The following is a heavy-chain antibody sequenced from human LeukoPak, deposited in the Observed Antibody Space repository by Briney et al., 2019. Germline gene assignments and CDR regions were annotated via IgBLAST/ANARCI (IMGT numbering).Heavy chain of an antibody. CDR2: ISYDGSNK. Sequence: PGGSLRLSCAASGFTFSSYGMHWVRQAPGKGLGGVAVISYDGSNKYYADSVKGRFTNSRDNSKNTLYLQMNSLRAEDTAVYYCAKDSGLGIAAAGTYYYYYMDVWGKGTTVTVSS. V-gene: IGHV3-30*18. CDR3: AKDSGLGIAAAGTYYYYYMDV. J-gene: IGHJ6*03. CDR1: GFTFSSYG. D-gene: IGHD6-13*01.